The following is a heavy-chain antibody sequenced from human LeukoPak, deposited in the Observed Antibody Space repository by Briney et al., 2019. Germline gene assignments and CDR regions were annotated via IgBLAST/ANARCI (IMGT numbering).Heavy chain of an antibody. V-gene: IGHV3-7*01. CDR2: INQDGREY. D-gene: IGHD6-19*01. CDR3: GREPGLAVADY. J-gene: IGHJ4*02. CDR1: GFILSSYW. Sequence: GGSLRLSCGISGFILSSYWMNWVRQAPGKGLEWVANINQDGREYYYVDSVKGRFTISRDNAKNSLYLQMNSLRADDTAVYYCGREPGLAVADYWGQGTLVTVSS.